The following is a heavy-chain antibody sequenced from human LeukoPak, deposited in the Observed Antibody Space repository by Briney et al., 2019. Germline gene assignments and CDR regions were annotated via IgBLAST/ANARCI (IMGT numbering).Heavy chain of an antibody. Sequence: GGSLRLSCAASGFTFSSYWKSWVRQAPGKGLEWVANIKEDGSEKYYVDSVKGRFIISRDNAENLVYLQMNSLRAEDTAVYYCAMSTVFDYWGQGILVAVS. V-gene: IGHV3-7*03. CDR2: IKEDGSEK. CDR1: GFTFSSYW. D-gene: IGHD2-8*02. CDR3: AMSTVFDY. J-gene: IGHJ4*02.